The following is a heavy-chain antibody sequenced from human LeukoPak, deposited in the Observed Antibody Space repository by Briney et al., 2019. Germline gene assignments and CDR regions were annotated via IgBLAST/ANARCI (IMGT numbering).Heavy chain of an antibody. CDR3: TRRPIAATAYYFDY. CDR2: ISTGSSYI. D-gene: IGHD6-6*01. J-gene: IGHJ4*02. V-gene: IGHV3-21*01. Sequence: GGSLGLSCAASGFTFSSYSMNWVRQAPGKGLEWVSSISTGSSYIYYADSVKGRFTISRDNAKNSLYLQMNSLRAEDTAVYYCTRRPIAATAYYFDYWGQGTLVTVSS. CDR1: GFTFSSYS.